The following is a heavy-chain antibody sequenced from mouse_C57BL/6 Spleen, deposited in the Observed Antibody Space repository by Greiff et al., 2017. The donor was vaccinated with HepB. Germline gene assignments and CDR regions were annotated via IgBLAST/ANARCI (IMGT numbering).Heavy chain of an antibody. J-gene: IGHJ3*01. D-gene: IGHD2-2*01. CDR3: ARRRAYGYDWFAY. Sequence: QVQLKQSGAELVKPGASVKISCKASGYAFSSYWMNWVKQRPGKGLEWIGQIYPGDGDTNYNGKFKGKATLTADKSSSTAYMQRSSLTSEESAVYFCARRRAYGYDWFAYWGQGTLVTVSA. CDR1: GYAFSSYW. CDR2: IYPGDGDT. V-gene: IGHV1-80*01.